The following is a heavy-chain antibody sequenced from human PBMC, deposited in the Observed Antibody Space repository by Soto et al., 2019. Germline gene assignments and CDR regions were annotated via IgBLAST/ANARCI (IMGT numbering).Heavy chain of an antibody. CDR1: GGSISSGGYS. J-gene: IGHJ4*02. V-gene: IGHV4-30-2*01. Sequence: PSETLSLTCAVSGGSISSGGYSWSWIRQPPGKGLEWIGYIYHSGTTNYNPSLKRRATISGDTSNNQFSLKLSSVTAADTSVYYCARAAHGSTGYYYFDYWGQGTLVTVSS. CDR3: ARAAHGSTGYYYFDY. D-gene: IGHD3-9*01. CDR2: IYHSGTT.